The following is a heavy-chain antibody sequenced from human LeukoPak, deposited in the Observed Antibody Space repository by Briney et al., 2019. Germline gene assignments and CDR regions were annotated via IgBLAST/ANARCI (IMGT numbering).Heavy chain of an antibody. V-gene: IGHV4-30-2*01. CDR3: ARDRRGGYHFDY. CDR1: GGSISSGGYY. Sequence: SQTLSLTCTVSGGSISSGGYYWSWIRQRPGKGLEWSGYIYHSGSTYYNPSLKSRVTISVDRSKKQFSLKLSSVTAADTAVYYCARDRRGGYHFDYWGQGTLVTVSS. D-gene: IGHD3-22*01. CDR2: IYHSGST. J-gene: IGHJ4*02.